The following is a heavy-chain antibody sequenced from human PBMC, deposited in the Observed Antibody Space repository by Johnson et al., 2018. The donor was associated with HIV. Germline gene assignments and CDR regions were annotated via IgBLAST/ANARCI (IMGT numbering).Heavy chain of an antibody. D-gene: IGHD2-2*01. CDR1: GFTFDDYA. V-gene: IGHV3-20*04. J-gene: IGHJ3*02. Sequence: MQLVESGGGVVRPGGSLRLSCAASGFTFDDYAMSWVRQAPGKGLEWVSGINWNGGSTGYADSVKGRFTISRDNAKKSLYVQMNSLRAGDKAVYYCARKVYCSSTSCSSAFDIWGQGTMVTVSS. CDR2: INWNGGST. CDR3: ARKVYCSSTSCSSAFDI.